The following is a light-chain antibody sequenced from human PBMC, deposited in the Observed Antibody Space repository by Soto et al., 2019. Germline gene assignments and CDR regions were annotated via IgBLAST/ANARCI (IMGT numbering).Light chain of an antibody. CDR1: QTVDSNF. J-gene: IGKJ1*01. CDR2: AAS. V-gene: IGKV3-20*01. CDR3: LKYGSSPGWT. Sequence: TQSPGTLSLSPGERATLSCRASQTVDSNFLAWYQQKPGQAPRLLIYAASTRATGIPDRFSGSGSGTDFTLTIGRLDPEDFAVYYCLKYGSSPGWTFGPGTKVDIK.